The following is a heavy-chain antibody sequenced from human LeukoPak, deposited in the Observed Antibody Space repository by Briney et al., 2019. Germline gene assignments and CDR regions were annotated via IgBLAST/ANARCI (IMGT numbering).Heavy chain of an antibody. CDR2: ISAYNGNT. J-gene: IGHJ4*02. CDR1: GGTFSSYA. V-gene: IGHV1-18*01. Sequence: ASVKVSCKASGGTFSSYAISWVRQAPGQGLEWMGWISAYNGNTNYAQKLQGRVTMTTDTSTSTAYMELRSLRSDDTAVYYCAIDVTGAAPYDIWGQGTLVTVSS. D-gene: IGHD2-21*02. CDR3: AIDVTGAAPYDI.